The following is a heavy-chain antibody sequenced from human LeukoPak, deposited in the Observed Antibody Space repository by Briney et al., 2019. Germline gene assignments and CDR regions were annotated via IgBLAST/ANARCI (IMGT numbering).Heavy chain of an antibody. Sequence: GGSLRLSCAASGFIFSSYSMSWVRQAPGKGLEWLSYISSSNHAIYYADSVKGRFTISRDNAKNTLYLQMNSLRAEDTAVYYCARVNWELRDAFDIWGQGTMVTVSS. J-gene: IGHJ3*02. V-gene: IGHV3-48*04. CDR2: ISSSNHAI. CDR3: ARVNWELRDAFDI. D-gene: IGHD1-26*01. CDR1: GFIFSSYS.